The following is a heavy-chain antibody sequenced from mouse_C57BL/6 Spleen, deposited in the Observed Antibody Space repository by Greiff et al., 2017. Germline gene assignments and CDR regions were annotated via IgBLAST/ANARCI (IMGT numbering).Heavy chain of an antibody. J-gene: IGHJ1*03. CDR1: GFTFSDFY. CDR2: SRNKANDYTT. V-gene: IGHV7-1*01. CDR3: ASEDLGYFDL. Sequence: EVKLVESGGGLVQSGRSLRLSCATSGFTFSDFYMEWVRQAPGKGLEWIAASRNKANDYTTEYSASVKGRFIVSRDTSQSILYLQMNALRAEDTAIYDCASEDLGYFDLWRTGTTVTVSS.